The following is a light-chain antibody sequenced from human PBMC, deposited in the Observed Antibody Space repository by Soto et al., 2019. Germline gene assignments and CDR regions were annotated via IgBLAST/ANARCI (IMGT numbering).Light chain of an antibody. Sequence: PGDRATLSCEASQSVTSNYLAWYQHKPGQAPRLLIYDASNRATGIPARFSGSGYGTDFTLTISSLEPEDFAVYYCQQRSNWPTFGQGTRLEI. V-gene: IGKV3-11*01. J-gene: IGKJ5*01. CDR3: QQRSNWPT. CDR2: DAS. CDR1: QSVTSNY.